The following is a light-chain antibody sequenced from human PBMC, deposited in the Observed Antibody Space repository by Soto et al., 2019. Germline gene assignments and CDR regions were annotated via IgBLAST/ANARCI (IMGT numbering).Light chain of an antibody. V-gene: IGLV2-14*01. CDR1: SSDVGGYNY. CDR3: NSYSSSTTLYL. CDR2: DVS. Sequence: VLTQPASVSGSPGQSITISCTGTSSDVGGYNYVSWYQQHPGKAPKLMISDVSNRPSGVSIRFSGSKSGNTASLTISGLQAEDEADYYCNSYSSSTTLYLFGTGTKVTVL. J-gene: IGLJ1*01.